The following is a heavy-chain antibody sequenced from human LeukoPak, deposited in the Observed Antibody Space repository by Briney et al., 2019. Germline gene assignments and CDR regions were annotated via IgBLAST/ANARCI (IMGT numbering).Heavy chain of an antibody. J-gene: IGHJ4*02. CDR1: GGSISSGGYY. CDR3: ARSPYDRNDFATYYFDF. CDR2: IYHSGST. Sequence: SETLSLTCTVSGGSISSGGYYWSWIRQPPGKGLEWIGYIYHSGSTYYNPSLKSRVTISVDRSKNQFSLKLSSVTAADTAVYYCARSPYDRNDFATYYFDFWGQGTRVTVSS. V-gene: IGHV4-30-2*01. D-gene: IGHD3-22*01.